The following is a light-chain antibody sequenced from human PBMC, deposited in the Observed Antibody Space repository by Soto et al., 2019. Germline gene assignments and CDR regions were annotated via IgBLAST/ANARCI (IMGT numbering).Light chain of an antibody. V-gene: IGKV1-5*01. Sequence: DIQMTQSPSTLSASVGDNITITCRASQSLSSYLAWYQQKPGRAPKLLIFDASSLERGVPSRFSGSGSGTKFTLTIASLQPDNFATYYCQQYNSYWTFGQGTKVDIK. J-gene: IGKJ1*01. CDR3: QQYNSYWT. CDR1: QSLSSY. CDR2: DAS.